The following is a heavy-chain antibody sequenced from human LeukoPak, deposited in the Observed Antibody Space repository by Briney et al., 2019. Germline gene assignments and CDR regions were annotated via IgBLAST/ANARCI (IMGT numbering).Heavy chain of an antibody. CDR3: ARGLDGTFDY. D-gene: IGHD1-26*01. V-gene: IGHV4-4*07. CDR1: GGSISNFY. Sequence: SETLSLTCTVSGGSISNFYWSWIRQPAGKGLEWIGRIFTSGSTNYNPSLKSRVTMSVDTSKKHFSLNLSSVTAADTAVYYCARGLDGTFDYWGQGTLVTVSS. J-gene: IGHJ4*02. CDR2: IFTSGST.